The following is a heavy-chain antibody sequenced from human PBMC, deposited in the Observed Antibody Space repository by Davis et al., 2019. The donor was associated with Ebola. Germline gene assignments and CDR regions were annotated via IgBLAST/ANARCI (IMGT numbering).Heavy chain of an antibody. J-gene: IGHJ5*02. D-gene: IGHD3-3*01. V-gene: IGHV1-2*06. CDR3: ARTPLEWLFKDPFDR. Sequence: AASVKVSCKASGYTFTSYAMNWVRQAPGQGLEWMGRINPNSGGTNYAQKFQGRVTMTRDTSISTAYMELSRLRSDDTAVYYCARTPLEWLFKDPFDRWGQGTLVTVSS. CDR2: INPNSGGT. CDR1: GYTFTSYA.